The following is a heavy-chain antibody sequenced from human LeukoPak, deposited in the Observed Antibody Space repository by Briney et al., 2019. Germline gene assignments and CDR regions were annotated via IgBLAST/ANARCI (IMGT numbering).Heavy chain of an antibody. CDR3: ARGGIAARPDY. D-gene: IGHD6-6*01. CDR2: IWYDGSNK. Sequence: PGGSLRLSCAASGFTFTNYAMHWVRQAPGKGLEWVAIIWYDGSNKYYADSVKGRFTISRDNSKNTLYPQMNSLRAEDTAVYYCARGGIAARPDYWGQGALVTVSS. J-gene: IGHJ4*02. V-gene: IGHV3-33*01. CDR1: GFTFTNYA.